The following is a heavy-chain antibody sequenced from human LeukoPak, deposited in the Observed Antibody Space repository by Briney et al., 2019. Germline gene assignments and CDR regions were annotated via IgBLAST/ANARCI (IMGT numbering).Heavy chain of an antibody. J-gene: IGHJ2*01. Sequence: SETLSLTCTVSGASISTYYWSWLRQPAGKGLEWIGRMYTSGSTNYNPPLKSRVTMSVDTSKNQLSLKLSSVTAADTAVYFCARDNGGDYWYSDIWGRGTLVTVSS. CDR2: MYTSGST. D-gene: IGHD2-21*01. V-gene: IGHV4-4*07. CDR3: ARDNGGDYWYSDI. CDR1: GASISTYY.